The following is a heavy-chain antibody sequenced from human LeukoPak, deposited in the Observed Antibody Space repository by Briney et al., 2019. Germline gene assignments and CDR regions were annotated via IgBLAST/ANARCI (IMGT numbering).Heavy chain of an antibody. J-gene: IGHJ4*02. D-gene: IGHD3-10*01. Sequence: PGGSLRLSCAASGFTFSEYYMNWIRQAPGKGLEWISYISSSGSTTYYADSVRGRFTISRDNAKHLLYLQMDSLRAEDTAVYYCAGGLIVLDYWGQGTLVTVSS. CDR3: AGGLIVLDY. CDR2: ISSSGSTT. V-gene: IGHV3-11*04. CDR1: GFTFSEYY.